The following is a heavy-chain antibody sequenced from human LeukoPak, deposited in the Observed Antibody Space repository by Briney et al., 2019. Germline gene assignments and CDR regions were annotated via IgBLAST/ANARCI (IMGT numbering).Heavy chain of an antibody. J-gene: IGHJ3*02. D-gene: IGHD6-13*01. Sequence: SETPSLTCTVSGGSISGYYWSWIRQPPGKGLEWIGYIYYSGSTNYNPSLKSRVTISVDTSKNQFSLKLSSVTAADTAVYYCARDYWGSSWYGGAFDIWGQGTMVTVSS. CDR2: IYYSGST. CDR3: ARDYWGSSWYGGAFDI. CDR1: GGSISGYY. V-gene: IGHV4-59*01.